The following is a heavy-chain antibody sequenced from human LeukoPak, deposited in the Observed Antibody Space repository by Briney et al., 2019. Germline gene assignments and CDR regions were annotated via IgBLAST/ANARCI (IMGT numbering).Heavy chain of an antibody. CDR2: ISYDGSNK. D-gene: IGHD2-2*01. CDR3: ARVDCSSTSCYSRDWFDP. J-gene: IGHJ5*02. Sequence: GGSLRLSCAASGFTFSSYAMHWVRQAPGKGLEWVAVISYDGSNKYYVDSVKGRFTISRDNSKNTLYLQMNSLRAEGTAVYYCARVDCSSTSCYSRDWFDPWGQGTLVTVSS. CDR1: GFTFSSYA. V-gene: IGHV3-30-3*01.